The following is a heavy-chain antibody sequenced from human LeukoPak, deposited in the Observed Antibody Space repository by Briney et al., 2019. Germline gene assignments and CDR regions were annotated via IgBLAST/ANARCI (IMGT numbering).Heavy chain of an antibody. CDR2: FYYSGST. V-gene: IGHV4-59*01. J-gene: IGHJ3*02. CDR3: ARDDAFDI. Sequence: SETLSFTCTVFGGSIRGYHWSWIRQPPGKELEWIGHFYYSGSTNFNPSLKSRVTISGDTSKNQFSLKVISVTAADTAVYYCARDDAFDIWGQGTMVTVSS. CDR1: GGSIRGYH.